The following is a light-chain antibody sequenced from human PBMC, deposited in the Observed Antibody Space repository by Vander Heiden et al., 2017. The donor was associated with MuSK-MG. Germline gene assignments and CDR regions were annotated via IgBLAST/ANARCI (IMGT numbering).Light chain of an antibody. CDR3: RQQYSCGAT. CDR2: AAS. Sequence: TQMTQSPSSLSASVGDRVTLTSRASQGIRHDFGWYQQKPGETAKHVLYAASSCQSAVLSTFSGSSSSTEFTLTIISLLPQDFVAYYCRQQYSCGATFGPGTKVDIK. CDR1: QGIRHD. J-gene: IGKJ3*01. V-gene: IGKV1-17*01.